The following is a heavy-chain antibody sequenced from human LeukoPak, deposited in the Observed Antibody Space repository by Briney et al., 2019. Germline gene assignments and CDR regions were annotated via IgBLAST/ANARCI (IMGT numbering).Heavy chain of an antibody. CDR1: GGSISSGDYY. CDR3: ARLRDLNIPDFDY. Sequence: SQTLSLTCTVSGGSISSGDYYWSWIRQPPGKGLEWIGYIYYSGTTYYNPSLKSRVTISVDTSKNQFSLKLSSVTAADTAVYYCARLRDLNIPDFDYWGQGTLVTVSS. J-gene: IGHJ4*02. V-gene: IGHV4-30-4*01. D-gene: IGHD2/OR15-2a*01. CDR2: IYYSGTT.